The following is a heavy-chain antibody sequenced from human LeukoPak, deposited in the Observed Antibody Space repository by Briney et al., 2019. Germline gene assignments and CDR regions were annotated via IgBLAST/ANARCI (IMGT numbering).Heavy chain of an antibody. CDR3: ARAFLRPYSSGWSLFDY. CDR1: GGTFSSYA. J-gene: IGHJ4*02. D-gene: IGHD6-19*01. CDR2: IIPIFGTA. V-gene: IGHV1-69*01. Sequence: SVKVSCXASGGTFSSYAISWVRQAPGQGLEWMGGIIPIFGTANYAQKFQGRVTITADESTSTAYMELSSLRSEDTAVYYCARAFLRPYSSGWSLFDYWGQGTLVTVSS.